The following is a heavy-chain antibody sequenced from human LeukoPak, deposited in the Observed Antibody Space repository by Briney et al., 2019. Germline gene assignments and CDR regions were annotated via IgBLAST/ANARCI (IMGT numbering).Heavy chain of an antibody. CDR3: AKDRGSLVGATGILDY. J-gene: IGHJ4*02. V-gene: IGHV3-30*18. CDR1: GFTFSSYG. CDR2: ISYDGSNK. Sequence: GGSLRLSCAASGFTFSSYGMHWVRQAPGKGLEWVAVISYDGSNKYYADSVKGRFTISRDNSKNTLYLQMNSLRAEDTAVYYCAKDRGSLVGATGILDYWGQGTLVTVSS. D-gene: IGHD1-26*01.